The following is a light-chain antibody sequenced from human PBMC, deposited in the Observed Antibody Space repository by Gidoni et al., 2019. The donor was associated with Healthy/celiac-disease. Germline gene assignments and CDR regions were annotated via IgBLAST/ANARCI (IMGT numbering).Light chain of an antibody. CDR3: QSYDSSPL. Sequence: QSVLTQPPSVSAAPGQRVTISCTGSTSNIGEGYDVHWYQQLPGTAPRLLIYGNSHRPSGVPDRFSGSKSGTSASLAITGLQAEDEADYYCQSYDSSPLFGGGTKLTVL. CDR1: TSNIGEGYD. V-gene: IGLV1-40*01. CDR2: GNS. J-gene: IGLJ2*01.